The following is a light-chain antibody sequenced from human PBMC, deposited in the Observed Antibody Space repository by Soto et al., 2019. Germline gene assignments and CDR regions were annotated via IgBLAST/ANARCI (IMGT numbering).Light chain of an antibody. Sequence: QPVLTQPPSASGTPGQRVTISCSGSSSNIGSNYVYWYQQLPGTAPKLLIYRNNQRPSGVPDRFSGSKSGTSASLAISGLRSEDEADYYCSAWDDSLSVVVFGGETKLTVL. CDR1: SSNIGSNY. V-gene: IGLV1-47*01. CDR2: RNN. J-gene: IGLJ2*01. CDR3: SAWDDSLSVVV.